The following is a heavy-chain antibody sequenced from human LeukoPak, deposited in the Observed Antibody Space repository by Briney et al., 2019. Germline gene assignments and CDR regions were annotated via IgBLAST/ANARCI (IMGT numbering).Heavy chain of an antibody. CDR1: GGSFSGYY. V-gene: IGHV4-34*01. J-gene: IGHJ5*02. CDR2: INHSGRT. CDR3: ARPLGYCSDSRCPQSWFDP. D-gene: IGHD2-15*01. Sequence: SETLSLTCAVSGGSFSGYYWTWIRQPPGKGLEWFVEINHSGRTNYNPSLKSRVIMSVDTSTNQFSLKLSSVTAADTAVYYCARPLGYCSDSRCPQSWFDPWGQGTLVTVSS.